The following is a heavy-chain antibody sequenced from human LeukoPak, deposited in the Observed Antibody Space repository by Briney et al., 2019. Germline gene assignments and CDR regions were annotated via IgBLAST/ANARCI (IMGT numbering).Heavy chain of an antibody. V-gene: IGHV1-69*05. Sequence: GASVKVSCKASGGTFSSYAISWVRQAPGQGLEWMGGIIPIFGTANYAQKFQGRVTITTDESTSTAYMELSSLRSEDTAVYYCARERQEDTAMVWDYWGQGTLVTVSS. CDR2: IIPIFGTA. D-gene: IGHD5-18*01. CDR1: GGTFSSYA. J-gene: IGHJ4*02. CDR3: ARERQEDTAMVWDY.